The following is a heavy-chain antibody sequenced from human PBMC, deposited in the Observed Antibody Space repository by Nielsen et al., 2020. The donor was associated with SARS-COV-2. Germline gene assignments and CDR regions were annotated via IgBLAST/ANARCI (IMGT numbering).Heavy chain of an antibody. V-gene: IGHV3-66*01. D-gene: IGHD7-27*01. J-gene: IGHJ6*02. CDR3: VRDNWGRMDV. CDR2: IYSDDSA. Sequence: GSLRLSCAASGFSVSSNYMSWVRQAAGKGLEWVSVIYSDDSASYADSVKGRFTVSRDNFKNMLFLQMNSLRAEDTGVYYCVRDNWGRMDVWGQGTTVTVSS. CDR1: GFSVSSNY.